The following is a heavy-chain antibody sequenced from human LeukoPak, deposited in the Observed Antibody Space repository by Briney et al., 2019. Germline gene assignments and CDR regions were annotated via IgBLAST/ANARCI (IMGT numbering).Heavy chain of an antibody. V-gene: IGHV4-59*01. CDR1: GGSISSYY. D-gene: IGHD4-17*01. CDR3: ARSYGWFDP. Sequence: PSETLSLTCTVSGGSISSYYWSWIRQPPGKGLEWIGYIYYSGSTSYNPSLKSRVTISVDTSKNQFSLKLSSVTAADTAVYYCARSYGWFDPWGQGTLVTVSS. J-gene: IGHJ5*02. CDR2: IYYSGST.